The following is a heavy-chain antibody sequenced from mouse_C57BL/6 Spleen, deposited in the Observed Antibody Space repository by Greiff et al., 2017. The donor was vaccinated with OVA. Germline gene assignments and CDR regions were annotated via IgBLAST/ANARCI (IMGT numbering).Heavy chain of an antibody. V-gene: IGHV1-26*01. CDR2: INPNNGGT. D-gene: IGHD2-12*01. Sequence: VQLHQSGPELVKPGASVKISCKASGYTFTDYYMNWVKQSHGKSLEWIGDINPNNGGTSYNQKFKGKATLTVDKSSSTAYMELRSLTSEDSAVYYCASYRGGDYWGQGTTLTVSS. CDR1: GYTFTDYY. CDR3: ASYRGGDY. J-gene: IGHJ2*01.